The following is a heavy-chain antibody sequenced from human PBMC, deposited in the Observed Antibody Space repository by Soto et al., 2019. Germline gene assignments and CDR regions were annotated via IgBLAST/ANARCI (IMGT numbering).Heavy chain of an antibody. D-gene: IGHD6-13*01. V-gene: IGHV1-8*02. CDR3: ARMASAGTLNWFDP. J-gene: IGHJ5*02. CDR2: MNPGSGKT. CDR1: GYTFINFD. Sequence: ASVKVSCKASGYTFINFDISWVRQATGQGLEWMGWMNPGSGKTGYANKFQGRVTMTRDASTGTAHLELSSLTSEDTAVYYCARMASAGTLNWFDPWGKGNLVTVSS.